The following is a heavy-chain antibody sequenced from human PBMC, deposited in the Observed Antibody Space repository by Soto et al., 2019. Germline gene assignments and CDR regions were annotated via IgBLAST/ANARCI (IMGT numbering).Heavy chain of an antibody. CDR1: GFSFSKSD. D-gene: IGHD1-26*01. CDR2: ISDDGGNE. V-gene: IGHV3-30*03. J-gene: IGHJ4*02. CDR3: VSCLSHHGSYSGFDN. Sequence: QVQLVESGGGVVQPGKSLRLSCAAAGFSFSKSDMHWVRQAPGEGLQWVSLISDDGGNEHYGDFVKGRFIISRDTSKNALFPQMDRMRPEDAAVSSCVSCLSHHGSYSGFDNWGQGSLVIVSS.